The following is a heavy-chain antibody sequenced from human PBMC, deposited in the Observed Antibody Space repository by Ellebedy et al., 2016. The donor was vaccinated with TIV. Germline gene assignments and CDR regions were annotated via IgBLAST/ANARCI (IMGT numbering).Heavy chain of an antibody. J-gene: IGHJ4*02. V-gene: IGHV3-33*01. CDR2: IWYDGSNK. Sequence: GESLKISXAASGFTFSSYGMHWVRQAPGKGLEWVAVIWYDGSNKYYADSVKGRFTISRDNSKNTLYLQMNSLRAEDTAVYYCARDYSSSWFPSYYFDYWGQGTLVTVSS. CDR1: GFTFSSYG. D-gene: IGHD6-13*01. CDR3: ARDYSSSWFPSYYFDY.